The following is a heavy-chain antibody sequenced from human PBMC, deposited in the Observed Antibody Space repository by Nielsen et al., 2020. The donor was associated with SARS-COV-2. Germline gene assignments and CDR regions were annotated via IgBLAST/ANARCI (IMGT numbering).Heavy chain of an antibody. V-gene: IGHV3-23*03. CDR2: IYSGGSST. Sequence: GESLKISCAASGFTFSSYAMSWVRQAPGKGLEWVSVIYSGGSSTYYADSVKGRFTISRDNSKNTLYLQMNSLRAEDTAVYYCAKCGQAEGYCSGGSCYARGACCYYGMDVWGQGTTVTVSS. J-gene: IGHJ6*02. CDR3: AKCGQAEGYCSGGSCYARGACCYYGMDV. D-gene: IGHD2-15*01. CDR1: GFTFSSYA.